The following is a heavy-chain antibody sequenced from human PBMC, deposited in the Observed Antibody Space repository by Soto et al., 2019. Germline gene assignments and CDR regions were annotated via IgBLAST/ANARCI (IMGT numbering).Heavy chain of an antibody. CDR2: ISSSSSTI. V-gene: IGHV3-48*01. D-gene: IGHD3-22*01. CDR1: GCTFRSYA. J-gene: IGHJ4*02. CDR3: ARGAYYYDSSGLSY. Sequence: GGSQIVPWAASGCTFRSYAMSWVRQAPGKGLEWVSYISSSSSTIYYADSVKGRFTISRDNAKNSLYLQMNSLRAEDTAVYYCARGAYYYDSSGLSYWGQGTLVTVSS.